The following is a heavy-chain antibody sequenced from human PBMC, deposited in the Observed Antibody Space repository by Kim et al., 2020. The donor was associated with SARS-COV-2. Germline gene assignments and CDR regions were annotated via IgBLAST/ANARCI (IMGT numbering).Heavy chain of an antibody. CDR1: GYTFTSYA. CDR3: ARVGVLRFLVWLFDEPLDY. Sequence: ASVKVSCKASGYTFTSYAMNWVRQAPGQGLEWMGWINTNTGNPTYAQGFTGRFVFSLDTSVSTAYLQISSLKAEDTAVYYCARVGVLRFLVWLFDEPLDYWGQGTLVTVSS. D-gene: IGHD3-3*01. V-gene: IGHV7-4-1*02. J-gene: IGHJ4*02. CDR2: INTNTGNP.